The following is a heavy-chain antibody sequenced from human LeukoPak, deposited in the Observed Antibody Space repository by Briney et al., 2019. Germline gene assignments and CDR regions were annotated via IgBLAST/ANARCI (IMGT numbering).Heavy chain of an antibody. V-gene: IGHV1-2*02. CDR1: GYTFTGYY. CDR3: ARAYSSGWQYFDY. D-gene: IGHD6-19*01. CDR2: INPNSGGT. Sequence: GASVKVSCKASGYTFTGYYMHWVRQAPGQGLEWMGWINPNSGGTNYAQKFQGRVTMTRDRSISTAYMELSRLRSDDTAVYYCARAYSSGWQYFDYWGQGTLVTVSS. J-gene: IGHJ4*02.